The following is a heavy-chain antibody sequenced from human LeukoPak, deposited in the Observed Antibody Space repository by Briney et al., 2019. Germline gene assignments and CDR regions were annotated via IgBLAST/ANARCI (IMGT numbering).Heavy chain of an antibody. CDR1: GFTFSSYE. CDR3: ARGGRDSSSWYRYFDY. D-gene: IGHD6-13*01. CDR2: ISSSGSTI. J-gene: IGHJ4*02. Sequence: GGSLRLSRAASGFTFSSYEMNWVRQAPGKGLEWVSYISSSGSTIYYADSVKGRFTISRDNSKNTLYLQMNSLRAEDTAVYYCARGGRDSSSWYRYFDYWGQGTLVTVSS. V-gene: IGHV3-48*03.